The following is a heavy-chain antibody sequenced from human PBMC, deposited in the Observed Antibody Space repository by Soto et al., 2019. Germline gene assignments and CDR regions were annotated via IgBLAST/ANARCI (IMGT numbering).Heavy chain of an antibody. CDR1: GFTFSKAW. J-gene: IGHJ4*02. CDR3: TMDYYDITAHDY. V-gene: IGHV3-15*01. CDR2: IKSKTVGGST. Sequence: GGSLRLSCAASGFTFSKAWMSWVRQAPGKGLEWVGRIKSKTVGGSTYYAAPVKGRFTISRDDSKNTLYLQMNSLKTEDTAVYYCTMDYYDITAHDYWGQGXLVTVYS. D-gene: IGHD3-22*01.